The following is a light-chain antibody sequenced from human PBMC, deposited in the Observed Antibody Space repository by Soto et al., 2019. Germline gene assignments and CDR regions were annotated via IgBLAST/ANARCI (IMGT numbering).Light chain of an antibody. CDR2: GAS. J-gene: IGKJ1*01. CDR3: QQHNNWPLT. V-gene: IGKV3-15*01. CDR1: QSVSSN. Sequence: EIVMTQSPATLSVSPGERATLSRRASQSVSSNLAWYQQKPGQAPRLLIYGASTRATGIPARFSGSGSGTEFTLTISSLQSEDFAVYYCQQHNNWPLTVGQGTKVDSK.